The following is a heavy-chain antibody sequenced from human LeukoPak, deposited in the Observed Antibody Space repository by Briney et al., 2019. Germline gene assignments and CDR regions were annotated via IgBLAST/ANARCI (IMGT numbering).Heavy chain of an antibody. D-gene: IGHD1-7*01. CDR1: GFTFSTYS. CDR2: INSDGSST. CDR3: ARERRITGTADAFDI. V-gene: IGHV3-74*01. J-gene: IGHJ3*02. Sequence: GGSLRLSCADSGFTFSTYSMNWVRQAPGKGLVWVSRINSDGSSTSYADSVKGRFTISRDNAKNSLYLQMNSLRAEDTAVYYCARERRITGTADAFDIWGQGTMVTVSS.